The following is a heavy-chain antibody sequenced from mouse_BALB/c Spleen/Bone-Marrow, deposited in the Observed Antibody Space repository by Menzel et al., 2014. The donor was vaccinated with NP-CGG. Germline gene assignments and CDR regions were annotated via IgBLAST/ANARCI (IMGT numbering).Heavy chain of an antibody. V-gene: IGHV2-9*02. D-gene: IGHD1-2*01. CDR2: IWAGGIT. Sequence: QVQLKHSGPGLVAPSQSLSITCTVSGFSLTSYGVHWVRQPPGKGLEWLGVIWAGGITNYNSTLMSRLSISKDNSKSQVFLKMNSRQSDDTAMYYCARGLRLRDYFDYWGQGTTLTVSS. CDR1: GFSLTSYG. J-gene: IGHJ2*01. CDR3: ARGLRLRDYFDY.